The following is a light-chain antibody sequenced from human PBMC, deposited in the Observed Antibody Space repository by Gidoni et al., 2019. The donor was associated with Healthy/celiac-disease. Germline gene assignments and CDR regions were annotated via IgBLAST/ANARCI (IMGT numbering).Light chain of an antibody. Sequence: EIVMTQSPATRSVSQGERATLSCRASQSVSSNLAWYQQKPGQAPRLLIYGASTRATVIPARFSGSGSGTEFTLTISSLQSEDFAVYYCQQYNNWPLTFGGGTKVEIQ. CDR1: QSVSSN. CDR3: QQYNNWPLT. J-gene: IGKJ4*01. CDR2: GAS. V-gene: IGKV3-15*01.